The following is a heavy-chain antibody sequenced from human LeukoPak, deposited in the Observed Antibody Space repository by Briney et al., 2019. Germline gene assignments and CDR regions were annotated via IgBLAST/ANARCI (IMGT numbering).Heavy chain of an antibody. CDR2: IYYSGST. J-gene: IGHJ4*02. CDR1: GGSISSYY. V-gene: IGHV4-59*01. D-gene: IGHD7-27*01. Sequence: SETLSLTCTVSGGSISSYYWSWIRQPPGKGLEWIGYIYYSGSTNYNPSLKSRVTISVDTFKNQFSLKLSSVTAADTAVYYCAREGNWEYYFDYWGQGTLVTVSS. CDR3: AREGNWEYYFDY.